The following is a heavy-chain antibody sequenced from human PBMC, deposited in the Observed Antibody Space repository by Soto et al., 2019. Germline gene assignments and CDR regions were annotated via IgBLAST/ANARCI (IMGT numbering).Heavy chain of an antibody. Sequence: QVQLVQSGAEVKKPGSSVKVPCKASGGTFSSYTISWVRQAPGQGLEWMGRIIPILGIANYAQKFQGRVTITADKSTSTAYMELSSLRSEDTAVYYCAREIRGTAVAGRFDYWGQGTLVTVSS. V-gene: IGHV1-69*08. J-gene: IGHJ4*02. CDR1: GGTFSSYT. D-gene: IGHD6-19*01. CDR2: IIPILGIA. CDR3: AREIRGTAVAGRFDY.